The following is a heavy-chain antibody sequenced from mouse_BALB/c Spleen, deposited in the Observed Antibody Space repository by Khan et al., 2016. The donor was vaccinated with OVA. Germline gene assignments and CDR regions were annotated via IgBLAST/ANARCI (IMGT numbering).Heavy chain of an antibody. CDR2: IDPFNGGT. CDR3: ARHGSTSGFAY. CDR1: GYSFSTYY. V-gene: IGHV1S135*01. J-gene: IGHJ3*01. Sequence: VQLQQSGPELMKPGASVKISCKASGYSFSTYYIHWVTRSHGKTLEWIGYIDPFNGGTTYNQTFKGKAILTVDNSSSTAYMHLTSLTSEDSAVYYCARHGSTSGFAYWGQGTLVTVSA. D-gene: IGHD1-1*01.